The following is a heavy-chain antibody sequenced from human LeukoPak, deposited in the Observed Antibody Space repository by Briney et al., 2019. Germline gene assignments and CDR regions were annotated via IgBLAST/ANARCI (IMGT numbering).Heavy chain of an antibody. V-gene: IGHV3-21*01. CDR3: ARDIGDSGSPSFYLFDY. D-gene: IGHD3-10*01. CDR1: GFTFSTYT. Sequence: GGSLRLSCAASGFTFSTYTMNWVRQAPGKGLEWVSSISSSGSYIYYADSVKGRFTISRDNANNSLYLQMNSLRAEDTAVYYCARDIGDSGSPSFYLFDYWGQGTLVTVSS. J-gene: IGHJ4*02. CDR2: ISSSGSYI.